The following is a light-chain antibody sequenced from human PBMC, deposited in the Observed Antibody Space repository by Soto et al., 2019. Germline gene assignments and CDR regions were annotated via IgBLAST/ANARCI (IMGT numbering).Light chain of an antibody. CDR3: QQYHNLLLS. Sequence: DIQLTQSPSSLSASVGDRVTISCQATQDISNYLNWYQQKPGNAPKLLIYDASNLEAGVPSRFSGGGSGTHFTLTISSLQPEDISTYYCQQYHNLLLSFGGGTKVDIK. V-gene: IGKV1-33*01. CDR2: DAS. J-gene: IGKJ4*01. CDR1: QDISNY.